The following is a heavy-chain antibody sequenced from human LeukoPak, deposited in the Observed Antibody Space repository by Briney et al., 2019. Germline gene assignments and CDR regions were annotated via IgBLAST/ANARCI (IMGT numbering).Heavy chain of an antibody. Sequence: GRSLRLSCAASGFTFSSYGMHWVRQAPGKGLEWVAVIWYDGSNKYHADSVKGRFTISRDNSKNTLYLQMNSLRAEDTAVYYCAKDRGGGGSCIDYWGQGTLVTVSS. V-gene: IGHV3-33*06. D-gene: IGHD2-15*01. CDR2: IWYDGSNK. J-gene: IGHJ4*02. CDR1: GFTFSSYG. CDR3: AKDRGGGGSCIDY.